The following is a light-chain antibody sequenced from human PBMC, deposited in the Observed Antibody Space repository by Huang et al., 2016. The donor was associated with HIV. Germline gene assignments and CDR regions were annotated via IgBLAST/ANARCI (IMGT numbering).Light chain of an antibody. Sequence: EIVLTQSPATLSFFPGQRVSLSCRASQNINTHLAWYQQRPGQPPRLLIDDAARRGPGGAARCSGSGAGTDFTLTISSLESEDFATYDCQQRVNGLTFGGGTKV. CDR1: QNINTH. CDR3: QQRVNGLT. CDR2: DAA. V-gene: IGKV3-11*01. J-gene: IGKJ4*01.